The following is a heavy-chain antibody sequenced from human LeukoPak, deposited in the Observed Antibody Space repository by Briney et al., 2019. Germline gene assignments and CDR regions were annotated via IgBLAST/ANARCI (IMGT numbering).Heavy chain of an antibody. CDR3: ARGGYCSTTSCYDTSFDY. CDR2: INPTSGGT. CDR1: GYTFTGYY. Sequence: ASVKVSCKASGYTFTGYYMHWVRQAPGQGLEWMGRINPTSGGTNYAQKFQGRVTMTRDTSICTAYMELSRLRSDDTAVYYCARGGYCSTTSCYDTSFDYWGQGTLVTVSS. D-gene: IGHD2-2*01. J-gene: IGHJ4*02. V-gene: IGHV1-2*06.